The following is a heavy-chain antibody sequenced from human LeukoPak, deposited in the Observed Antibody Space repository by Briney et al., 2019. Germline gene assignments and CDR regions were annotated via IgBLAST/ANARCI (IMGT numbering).Heavy chain of an antibody. CDR3: AKYSSSWYTPDYYGMDV. V-gene: IGHV1-18*01. D-gene: IGHD6-13*01. CDR2: ISAYNGNT. Sequence: ASVTVSCKASGYTFTSYGISWVRQAPGQGLEWMGWISAYNGNTNYAQKLQGRVTMTRNTSISTAYMELSSLRSEDTAVYYCAKYSSSWYTPDYYGMDVWGQGTTVTVSS. CDR1: GYTFTSYG. J-gene: IGHJ6*02.